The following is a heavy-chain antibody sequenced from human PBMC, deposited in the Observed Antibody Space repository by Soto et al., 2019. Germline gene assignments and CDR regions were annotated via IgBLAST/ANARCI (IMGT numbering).Heavy chain of an antibody. D-gene: IGHD6-13*01. CDR1: GGSISDYY. CDR3: VRHRGRILSAGTGGWFDP. V-gene: IGHV4-59*08. CDR2: FSYSGGT. Sequence: SETLSLTCPVSGGSISDYYLSWIRQPPGKGLEWIGYFSYSGGTSNSPSLKSRATISGDTSKNQFSLNLSSVTAADTTVYYCVRHRGRILSAGTGGWFDPWGQGTLVTVSS. J-gene: IGHJ5*02.